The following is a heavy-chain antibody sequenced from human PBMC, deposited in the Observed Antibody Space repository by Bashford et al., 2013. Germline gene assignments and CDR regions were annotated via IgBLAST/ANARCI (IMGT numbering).Heavy chain of an antibody. D-gene: IGHD5-18*01. CDR2: INPNSGGT. J-gene: IGHJ3*02. V-gene: IGHV1-2*02. Sequence: ASVKVSCKASGYTFTGYYMHWVRQAPGQGLEWMGWINPNSGGTNYAQKFQGRVTMTRDTSISTAYMELSRLRSDDTAVYYCARPRGYSYGFDAFDIWGQGTMVTVSS. CDR3: ARPRGYSYGFDAFDI. CDR1: GYTFTGYY.